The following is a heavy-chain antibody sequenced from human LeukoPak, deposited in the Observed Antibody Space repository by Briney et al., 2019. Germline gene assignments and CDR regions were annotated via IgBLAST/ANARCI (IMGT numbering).Heavy chain of an antibody. Sequence: GGSLRLSCSASGFSFSDYDMNWVRQAPGKGLEWVSAISGRSSHVYYGESVKGRFTISRDNAKNSLYLQMNSLRAENTAVYYCVTDYGGSSGAFDIWGQGAMVTVSS. CDR1: GFSFSDYD. V-gene: IGHV3-21*01. J-gene: IGHJ3*02. CDR3: VTDYGGSSGAFDI. D-gene: IGHD4-23*01. CDR2: ISGRSSHV.